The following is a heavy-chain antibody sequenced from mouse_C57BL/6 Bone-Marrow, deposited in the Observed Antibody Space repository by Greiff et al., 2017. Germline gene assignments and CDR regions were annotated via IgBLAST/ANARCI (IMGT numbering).Heavy chain of an antibody. V-gene: IGHV1-76*01. CDR1: GYTFTDYY. CDR3: ARRDYGNYDYFDY. CDR2: IYPGSGNT. J-gene: IGHJ2*01. D-gene: IGHD2-1*01. Sequence: VHLVESGAELVRPGASVKLSCKASGYTFTDYYINWVKQRPGQGLEWIARIYPGSGNTYYNEKFKGKATLTAEKSSSTAYMQLSSLTSEDSAVYFCARRDYGNYDYFDYWGQGTTRTVSS.